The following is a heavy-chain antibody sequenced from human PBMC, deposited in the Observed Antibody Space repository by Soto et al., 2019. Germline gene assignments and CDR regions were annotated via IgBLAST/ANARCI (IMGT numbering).Heavy chain of an antibody. V-gene: IGHV3-9*01. J-gene: IGHJ3*02. D-gene: IGHD2-2*01. CDR2: ISWNSGSI. CDR3: AKDIGSTSCYSTVGCAFDI. CDR1: GFTFDDYA. Sequence: GGSLRLSCAASGFTFDDYAMHWVRQAPGKGLEWVSGISWNSGSIGYADSVKGRFTISRDNAKNSLYLQMNSLRAEDTALYYCAKDIGSTSCYSTVGCAFDIWGQGTMVTVSS.